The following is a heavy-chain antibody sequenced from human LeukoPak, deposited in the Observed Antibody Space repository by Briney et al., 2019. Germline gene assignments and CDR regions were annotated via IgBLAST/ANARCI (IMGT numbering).Heavy chain of an antibody. CDR2: IIPIFGTA. CDR1: GGTFSSYA. CDR3: ARDDTGYFQH. Sequence: GASVKVSCKASGGTFSSYAISWVRQAPGQGLEWMGRIIPIFGTANYAQKFQGRVTITTDESTSTAYMELSSLRSEDTAVYYCARDDTGYFQHWGQGTLVTASS. D-gene: IGHD1-14*01. V-gene: IGHV1-69*05. J-gene: IGHJ1*01.